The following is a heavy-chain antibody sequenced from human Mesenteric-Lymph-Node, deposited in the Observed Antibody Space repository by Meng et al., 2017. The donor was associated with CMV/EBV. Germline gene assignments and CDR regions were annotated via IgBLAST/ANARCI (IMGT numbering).Heavy chain of an antibody. CDR2: ISGSGGST. J-gene: IGHJ6*02. Sequence: GESLKISCAASGFTSGFTFSSYAMNWVRQAPGKGLEWVSGISGSGGSTNYADSVKGRFTISRDNYKNTLYLQMNSVRAEDTAVYYCAKGGFWSRGGMDVWGQGTTVTVSS. CDR3: AKGGFWSRGGMDV. CDR1: GFTFSSYA. V-gene: IGHV3-23*01. D-gene: IGHD3-3*01.